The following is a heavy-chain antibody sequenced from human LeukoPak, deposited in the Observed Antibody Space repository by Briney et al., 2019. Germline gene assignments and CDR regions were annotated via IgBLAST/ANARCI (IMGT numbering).Heavy chain of an antibody. J-gene: IGHJ4*02. Sequence: SETLSLTCTVSGGSISSSSYYWGWIRQPPGKGLEWVGSLYYSGSTYYSPSLKSRVTISVDTSKNQFSLKLSSVTAADTAVYYCARTSRIGRVYTYASFDYWGQGTLVTVSS. D-gene: IGHD5-18*01. CDR3: ARTSRIGRVYTYASFDY. CDR1: GGSISSSSYY. V-gene: IGHV4-39*07. CDR2: LYYSGST.